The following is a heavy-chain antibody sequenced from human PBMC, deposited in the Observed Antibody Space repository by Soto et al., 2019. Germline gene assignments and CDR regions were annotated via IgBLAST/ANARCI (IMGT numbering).Heavy chain of an antibody. CDR2: IYYSGST. V-gene: IGHV4-39*07. Sequence: PSETLSLTCTFSGGSISSSSYYLGWIRQPPGKGLEWIGSIYYSGSTYYNPSLKSRVTISVDTSKNQFSLYLQMNGLRAEDSAVYYCASSRSAYYYIDYWGQGTLVTVSS. D-gene: IGHD3-22*01. CDR3: ASSRSAYYYIDY. J-gene: IGHJ4*02. CDR1: GGSISSSSYY.